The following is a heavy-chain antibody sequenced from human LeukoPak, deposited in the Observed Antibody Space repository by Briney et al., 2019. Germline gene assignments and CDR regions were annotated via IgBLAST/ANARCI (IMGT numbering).Heavy chain of an antibody. CDR3: ARLDYNSYSMGV. CDR2: IHYSGTT. CDR1: GGSMTSHSW. Sequence: SGTLSLTCAVSGGSMTSHSWWSWVRQPPGKGLEWIGSIHYSGTTYYNPSLKSRVTISVDTSKNQFSLKLSSVTAADTAVYYCARLDYNSYSMGVWGQGTTVTVSS. J-gene: IGHJ6*02. D-gene: IGHD2-2*03. V-gene: IGHV4-39*01.